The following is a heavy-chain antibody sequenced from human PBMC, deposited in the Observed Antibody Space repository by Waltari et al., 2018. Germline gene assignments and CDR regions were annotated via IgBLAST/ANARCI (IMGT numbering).Heavy chain of an antibody. J-gene: IGHJ5*02. V-gene: IGHV4-31*03. Sequence: QVQLQESGPGLVKPSQTLSLTCTVSGGSISSGGYYWSWIRQHPGKGLEWIGYIYYSGSTNYNPSLKSRVTISVDTSKNQFSLKLSSVIAADTAVYYCARVGCSSTSCYGNWFDPWGQGTLVTVSS. CDR1: GGSISSGGYY. CDR3: ARVGCSSTSCYGNWFDP. CDR2: IYYSGST. D-gene: IGHD2-2*01.